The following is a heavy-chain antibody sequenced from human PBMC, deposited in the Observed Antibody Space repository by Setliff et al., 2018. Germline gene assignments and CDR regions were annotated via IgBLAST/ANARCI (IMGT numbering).Heavy chain of an antibody. CDR3: ARQAHDLKGGTTLFYWFDP. Sequence: PSETLSLTCDVSGYSISSGYCWGWIRQPPGKGLEWIGSICHSGSTHYNPSLKSRGTISVDTSKNEFSLKVSSVTAADTAVYYCARQAHDLKGGTTLFYWFDPWGQGTLVTVSS. CDR2: ICHSGST. J-gene: IGHJ5*02. CDR1: GYSISSGYC. D-gene: IGHD1-26*01. V-gene: IGHV4-38-2*01.